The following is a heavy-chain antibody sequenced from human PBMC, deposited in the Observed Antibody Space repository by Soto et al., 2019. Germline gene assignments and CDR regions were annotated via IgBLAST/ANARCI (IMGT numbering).Heavy chain of an antibody. Sequence: EVQLVESGGGLVQPGGSLRLSCADSGFAFSSYEMNWVRQAPGKGLEWVSYISSSGSPIYYADSVKGRFTISRDNAKNSLYLQMNSLRAEDTAIYYCASKISGTTYFGYWGQGTLVTVSS. CDR3: ASKISGTTYFGY. V-gene: IGHV3-48*03. CDR2: ISSSGSPI. J-gene: IGHJ4*02. CDR1: GFAFSSYE. D-gene: IGHD1-7*01.